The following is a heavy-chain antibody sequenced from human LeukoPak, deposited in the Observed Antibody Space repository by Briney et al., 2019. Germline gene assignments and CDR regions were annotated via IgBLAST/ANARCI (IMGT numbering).Heavy chain of an antibody. CDR2: IYYSGST. CDR3: ARDEGYCSSTSCSAFDY. V-gene: IGHV4-59*01. D-gene: IGHD2-2*01. Sequence: SETLSLTCTVSGGFISSYYWSWIRQPPGKGLEWIGYIYYSGSTNYNPSLKSRVTISVDTSKNQFSLKLSSVTAADTAVYYCARDEGYCSSTSCSAFDYWGQGTLVTVSS. J-gene: IGHJ4*02. CDR1: GGFISSYY.